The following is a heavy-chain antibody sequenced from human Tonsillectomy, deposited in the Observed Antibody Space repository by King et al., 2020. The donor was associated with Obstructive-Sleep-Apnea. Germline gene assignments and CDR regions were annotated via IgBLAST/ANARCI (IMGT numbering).Heavy chain of an antibody. J-gene: IGHJ4*02. D-gene: IGHD3-22*01. Sequence: MQLQESGPGLVKPSETLSLTCTVSGGSISSSSYYWGWVRQPPGKGLDGIGSVYFSGGTYYNPSLKSRVTISVDTSKNQFSLKLSSGTAADTAVYYCARGRGSGYPYFFDYWGQGTLVTVSS. CDR3: ARGRGSGYPYFFDY. CDR2: VYFSGGT. V-gene: IGHV4-39*01. CDR1: GGSISSSSYY.